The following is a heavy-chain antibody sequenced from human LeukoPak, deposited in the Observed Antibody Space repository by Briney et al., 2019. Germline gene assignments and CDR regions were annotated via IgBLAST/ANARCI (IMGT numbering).Heavy chain of an antibody. CDR2: INHSGST. D-gene: IGHD2-2*01. CDR1: GGSISSSNYY. J-gene: IGHJ4*02. Sequence: PSETLSLTCTVSGGSISSSNYYWSWIRQPPGKGLEWIGEINHSGSTNYNPSLRSRVTISVDTSKNQFSLKLSSVTAADTAVYYCARGVIGGVEDIVVVPAAMWSHFDYWGQGTLVTASS. CDR3: ARGVIGGVEDIVVVPAAMWSHFDY. V-gene: IGHV4-39*07.